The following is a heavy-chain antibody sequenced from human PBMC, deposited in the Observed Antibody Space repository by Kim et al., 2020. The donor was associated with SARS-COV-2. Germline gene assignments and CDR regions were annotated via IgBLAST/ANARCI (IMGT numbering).Heavy chain of an antibody. J-gene: IGHJ4*02. D-gene: IGHD6-13*01. V-gene: IGHV3-64D*06. Sequence: YADAGKGRFTISRDNSKHTLYLQMSSLRAEDTAVYYCASTPPYSPTSDYWGQGTLVTVSS. CDR3: ASTPPYSPTSDY.